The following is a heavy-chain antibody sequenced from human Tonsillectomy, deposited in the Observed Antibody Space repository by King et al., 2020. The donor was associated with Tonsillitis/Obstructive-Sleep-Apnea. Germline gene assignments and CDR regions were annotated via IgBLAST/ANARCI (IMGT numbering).Heavy chain of an antibody. Sequence: VQLQESGPGLVKPSQTLSLTCTVSGGSISSGGYYWSWIRQHPGKGLEWIGYIYYSGSTYYNPSLKSRVTISVDTSKNQFSLKLSSVTAADTAVYYCARSASDTAMDLHAFDIWGQGKMVTVSS. CDR2: IYYSGST. V-gene: IGHV4-31*03. J-gene: IGHJ3*02. CDR1: GGSISSGGYY. CDR3: ARSASDTAMDLHAFDI. D-gene: IGHD5-18*01.